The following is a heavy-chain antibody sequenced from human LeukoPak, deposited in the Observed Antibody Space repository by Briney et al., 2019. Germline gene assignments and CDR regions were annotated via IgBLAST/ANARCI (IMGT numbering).Heavy chain of an antibody. Sequence: GGSLRLSCAASGFTFSNSDMHWVRQATGKGLEWVSAICRGGDTYYAGSVKGRFTISRENAKNSLYLQMNSLRAEDTAVYYCARGNWGPHYWGQGTLVTASS. D-gene: IGHD7-27*01. V-gene: IGHV3-13*01. J-gene: IGHJ4*02. CDR1: GFTFSNSD. CDR2: ICRGGDT. CDR3: ARGNWGPHY.